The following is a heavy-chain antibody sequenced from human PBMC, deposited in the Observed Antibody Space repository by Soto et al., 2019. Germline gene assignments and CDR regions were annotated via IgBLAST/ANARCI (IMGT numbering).Heavy chain of an antibody. CDR3: ARATYYSDTGGSPPLDY. D-gene: IGHD3-22*01. J-gene: IGHJ4*02. CDR2: IYYSGST. Sequence: SVTLSLTCTASGGSIRSSDYYWTWIRQPPGKGLEWIGYIYYSGSTNYNPSLKSRVTISVDTSRNQFSLKLSSVTAADTAVYFCARATYYSDTGGSPPLDYWGQGTLVTVSS. V-gene: IGHV4-30-4*01. CDR1: GGSIRSSDYY.